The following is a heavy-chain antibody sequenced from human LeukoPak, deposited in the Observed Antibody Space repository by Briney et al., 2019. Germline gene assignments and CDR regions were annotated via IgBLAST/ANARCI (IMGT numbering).Heavy chain of an antibody. CDR2: IRSKAYGGTT. CDR3: TRAKGICTNGVCYHYYYGMDV. D-gene: IGHD2-8*01. V-gene: IGHV3-49*04. Sequence: GGSLRLSCTASGFTFGDHAMTWVRQAPGKGLEWVGFIRSKAYGGTTEYAASVKDRFTIPRDDSKSIAYLQMNSLKTEDTAVYYCTRAKGICTNGVCYHYYYGMDVWGQGTTVIVSS. CDR1: GFTFGDHA. J-gene: IGHJ6*02.